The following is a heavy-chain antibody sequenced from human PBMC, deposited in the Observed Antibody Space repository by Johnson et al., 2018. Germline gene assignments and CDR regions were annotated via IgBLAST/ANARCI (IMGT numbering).Heavy chain of an antibody. D-gene: IGHD3-16*01. V-gene: IGHV3-15*07. CDR1: GFTFSNAW. J-gene: IGHJ6*02. Sequence: VQLVQSGGGLVKPGGSLRLSCAASGFTFSNAWMNWVRTAPGKGLEWVGRFKSKTAGGTPDYASPVKDRFTITRDDPQNMLYLQMNSPKTEDTAVYYCTTGTQRGDLAYYYYYIMDVWGQGSSVTVSS. CDR3: TTGTQRGDLAYYYYYIMDV. CDR2: FKSKTAGGTP.